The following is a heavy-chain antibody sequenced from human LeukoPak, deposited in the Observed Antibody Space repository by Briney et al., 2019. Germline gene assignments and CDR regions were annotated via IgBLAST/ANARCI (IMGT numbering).Heavy chain of an antibody. V-gene: IGHV3-48*02. D-gene: IGHD2-15*01. CDR3: AASPYCSGAVCPPP. J-gene: IGHJ5*02. Sequence: GGSLRLSCAASRFTFSSFAMNWVRQAPGKGLERASYISSSSSTIYYADSVKGRFTISRDNAKNSLFLQMNSLRDEDTAVYYCAASPYCSGAVCPPPWGQGTLVTVSS. CDR1: RFTFSSFA. CDR2: ISSSSSTI.